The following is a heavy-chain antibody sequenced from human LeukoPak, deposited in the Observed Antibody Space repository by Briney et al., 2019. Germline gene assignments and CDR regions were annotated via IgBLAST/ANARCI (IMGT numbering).Heavy chain of an antibody. J-gene: IGHJ4*02. D-gene: IGHD3-3*01. V-gene: IGHV1-24*01. Sequence: ASVKVSCKVSGYTLTELSMHWVRQAPGKGLEWMGGFDPEDGETIYAQKFQGRVTMTEDTSTDTAYMELSSLRSEDTAVYYCATRPPAYYDFWSGPHYWGQGTLVTVSS. CDR2: FDPEDGET. CDR1: GYTLTELS. CDR3: ATRPPAYYDFWSGPHY.